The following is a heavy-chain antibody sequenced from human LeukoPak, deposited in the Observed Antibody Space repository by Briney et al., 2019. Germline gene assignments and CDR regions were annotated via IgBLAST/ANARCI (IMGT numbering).Heavy chain of an antibody. J-gene: IGHJ4*02. D-gene: IGHD6-13*01. V-gene: IGHV1-8*01. CDR3: ARLNLVDARGVAAADGDY. Sequence: ASVKVSCKASGYTFTSYDINWVRQATGQGLEWMGWMNPNSGNTGYAQKFQGRVTITRNTSISTAYMELSSLRSEDTAVYYCARLNLVDARGVAAADGDYWGQGTLVTVSS. CDR1: GYTFTSYD. CDR2: MNPNSGNT.